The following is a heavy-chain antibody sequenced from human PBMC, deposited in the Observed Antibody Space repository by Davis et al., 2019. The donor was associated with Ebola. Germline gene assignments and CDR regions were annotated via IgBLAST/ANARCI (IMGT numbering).Heavy chain of an antibody. V-gene: IGHV4-34*01. CDR1: GGSFSGYY. CDR2: INHSGST. CDR3: ARMGFSGQPTDY. Sequence: MPSETLSLTCAVYGGSFSGYYWSWIRQPPGKGLEWIGEINHSGSTNYNPSLKSRVTISVDTSKNQFSLKLSSVTAADTAVYYCARMGFSGQPTDYWGQGTLVTVSS. D-gene: IGHD3-10*01. J-gene: IGHJ4*02.